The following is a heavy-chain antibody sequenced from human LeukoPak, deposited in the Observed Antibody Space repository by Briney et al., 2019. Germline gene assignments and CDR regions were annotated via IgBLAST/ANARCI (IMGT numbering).Heavy chain of an antibody. CDR3: ARYYFCTGSYVFDH. D-gene: IGHD3/OR15-3a*01. CDR2: IFPGDSDT. V-gene: IGHV5-51*01. CDR1: GFTFTTHW. J-gene: IGHJ4*02. Sequence: GESLKISGKTSGFTFTTHWIAWGRQMPGEGLELMGIIFPGDSDTNYSPSFQGQVTISADKSSNNAYLQWSSLKASDTAMYYCARYYFCTGSYVFDHWGQGTLVTVSS.